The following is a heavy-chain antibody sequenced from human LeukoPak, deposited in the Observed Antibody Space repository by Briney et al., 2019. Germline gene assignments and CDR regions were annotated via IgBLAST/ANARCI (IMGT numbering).Heavy chain of an antibody. J-gene: IGHJ4*02. CDR3: ARDPPYYYDSSGTDY. V-gene: IGHV3-30*02. D-gene: IGHD3-22*01. CDR1: GFTFSSYG. CDR2: IRYDGSNK. Sequence: GGSLRLSCAASGFTFSSYGMHWVRQAPGKGLEWVAFIRYDGSNKYYADSVKGRFTISRDNAKNSLYLQMNSLRAEDTAVYYCARDPPYYYDSSGTDYWGQGTLVTVSS.